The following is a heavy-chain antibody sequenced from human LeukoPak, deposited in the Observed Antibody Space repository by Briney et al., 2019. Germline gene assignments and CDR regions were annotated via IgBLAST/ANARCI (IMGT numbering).Heavy chain of an antibody. CDR3: ARDHSLRTQAAAGDFDY. D-gene: IGHD6-13*01. Sequence: ASVKVSCKASGYTFTGYYMHWVRQAPGQGLEWMGWINPNSGGTNYAQKFQGRVTMTRDTSTSTAYMELRSLRSDDTAVYYCARDHSLRTQAAAGDFDYWGQGTLVTVSS. CDR1: GYTFTGYY. V-gene: IGHV1-2*02. CDR2: INPNSGGT. J-gene: IGHJ4*02.